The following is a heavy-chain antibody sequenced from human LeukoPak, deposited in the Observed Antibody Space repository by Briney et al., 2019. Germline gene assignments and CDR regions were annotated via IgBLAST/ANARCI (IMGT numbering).Heavy chain of an antibody. CDR2: IIPIFGTA. Sequence: SVKVSCKASGGTFSSYAISWVRQAPGQGLEWMGGIIPIFGTANCAQKFQGRVTITADESTSTAYMELSSLRSEDTAVYYCARVGGIAVAGSKLDYWGQGTLVTVSS. D-gene: IGHD6-19*01. CDR1: GGTFSSYA. CDR3: ARVGGIAVAGSKLDY. J-gene: IGHJ4*02. V-gene: IGHV1-69*01.